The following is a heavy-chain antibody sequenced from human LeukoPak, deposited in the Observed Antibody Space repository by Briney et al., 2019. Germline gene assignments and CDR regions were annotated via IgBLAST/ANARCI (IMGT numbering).Heavy chain of an antibody. D-gene: IGHD4-17*01. Sequence: SETLSLTCTVSGGSISTNDYFWSWIRQSPEKGLEWIGYIHYSGITKSNPSLESRLTLSVDTSKNQLSLRLTSVTAADTAVYYCARAPLTTATSDYFDLWGLGTLVTVSS. CDR2: IHYSGIT. J-gene: IGHJ4*02. CDR3: ARAPLTTATSDYFDL. CDR1: GGSISTNDYF. V-gene: IGHV4-30-4*01.